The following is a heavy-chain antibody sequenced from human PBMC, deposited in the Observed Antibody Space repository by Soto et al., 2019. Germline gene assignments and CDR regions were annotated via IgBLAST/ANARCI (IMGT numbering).Heavy chain of an antibody. D-gene: IGHD6-19*01. CDR3: ARQLRGSYSSGWYPPPGMDV. CDR2: IDPSDSYT. CDR1: GYSFTSYW. V-gene: IGHV5-10-1*01. Sequence: GESLKISCKGSGYSFTSYWVSWVRQMPGKGLEWMGRIDPSDSYTNYSPSFQGHVTISADKSISTAYLQWSSLKASDTAMYYCARQLRGSYSSGWYPPPGMDVWGQGTTVTVSS. J-gene: IGHJ6*02.